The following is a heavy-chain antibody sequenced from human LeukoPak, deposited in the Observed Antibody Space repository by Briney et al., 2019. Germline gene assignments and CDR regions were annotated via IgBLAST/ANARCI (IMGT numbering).Heavy chain of an antibody. Sequence: ASVKVSCKASGYTFTSYYMHWVRQAPGQGLEWMGIINPSGGSTSYAQKFQGRVTMTRDTSTSTVYMELSSLGSEDTAVYYCARSTVVTYFGYWGQGTLVTVSS. CDR3: ARSTVVTYFGY. CDR2: INPSGGST. CDR1: GYTFTSYY. D-gene: IGHD4-23*01. V-gene: IGHV1-46*01. J-gene: IGHJ4*02.